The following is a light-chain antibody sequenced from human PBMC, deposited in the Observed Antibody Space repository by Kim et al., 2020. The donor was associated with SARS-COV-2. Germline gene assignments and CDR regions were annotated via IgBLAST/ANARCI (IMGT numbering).Light chain of an antibody. J-gene: IGKJ2*01. CDR2: GAS. CDR3: QQYNNWPLYT. Sequence: VCPGERATLSCRASQSVSSNYAWYQQQPGQAPRLLIYGASTRATCIPARFSGSGSGTEFTLTISSLQSEDFAVYYCQQYNNWPLYTFGQGTKLEI. V-gene: IGKV3-15*01. CDR1: QSVSSN.